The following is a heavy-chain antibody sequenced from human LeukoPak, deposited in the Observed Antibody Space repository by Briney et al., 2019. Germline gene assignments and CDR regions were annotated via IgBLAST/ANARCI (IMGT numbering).Heavy chain of an antibody. CDR1: GYTFTGYY. CDR3: ARDLRYSYGYYYYYYMDV. Sequence: ASVKVSCTASGYTFTGYYMHWVRQAPGQGLEWMGWINPNSGGTNYAQKFQGRVTMTRDTSISTAYMELSRLRSDDTAVYYCARDLRYSYGYYYYYYMDVWGKGTTVTVSS. J-gene: IGHJ6*03. D-gene: IGHD5-18*01. CDR2: INPNSGGT. V-gene: IGHV1-2*02.